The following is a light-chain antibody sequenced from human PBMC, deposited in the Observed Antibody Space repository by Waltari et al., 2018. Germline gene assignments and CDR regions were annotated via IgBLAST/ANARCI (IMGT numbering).Light chain of an antibody. Sequence: QSALTQPPSASGSPGQSVTISCTGTSSDIGAYNYVSWYQQHPGKAPKRMIYEVSKRPSGVPYRFSGSKSGNTASLTVSGLQAEDEADYYCSSYAGSNNYVFGTGTKVTVL. CDR3: SSYAGSNNYV. J-gene: IGLJ1*01. CDR2: EVS. V-gene: IGLV2-8*01. CDR1: SSDIGAYNY.